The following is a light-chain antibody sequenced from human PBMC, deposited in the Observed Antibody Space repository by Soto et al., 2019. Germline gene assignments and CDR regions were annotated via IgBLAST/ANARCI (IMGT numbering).Light chain of an antibody. Sequence: EIVLTQSPGTLSLSPGERATLSCRASQSVSSSYLAWYQQKPGQAPRLLIFGASTRATGIPDRFSGSGAGAYFNLTISRLEPADFGVYYCQQYGSSHTFGQGIKVDIK. CDR1: QSVSSSY. V-gene: IGKV3-20*01. CDR2: GAS. J-gene: IGKJ1*01. CDR3: QQYGSSHT.